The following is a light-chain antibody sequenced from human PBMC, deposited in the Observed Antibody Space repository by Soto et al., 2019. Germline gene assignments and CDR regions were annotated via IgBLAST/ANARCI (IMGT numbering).Light chain of an antibody. Sequence: QSVLTQPPSVSATPGQRVIISCSGSSSNIGKNAVKWYQQFPGTAPKLLIHSDDQRPSGVPDRFSGSKSGTSASLTISGLQSEDEAHYYCGAWDDSLSGLVFGGGTKVTVL. CDR3: GAWDDSLSGLV. V-gene: IGLV1-44*01. CDR1: SSNIGKNA. CDR2: SDD. J-gene: IGLJ3*02.